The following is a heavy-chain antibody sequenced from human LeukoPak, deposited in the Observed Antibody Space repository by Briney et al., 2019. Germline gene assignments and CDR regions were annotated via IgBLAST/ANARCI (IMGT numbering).Heavy chain of an antibody. D-gene: IGHD3-22*01. Sequence: PGGSLRLSCAASGFTFSSYAMSWVRQAPGKGLEWVPVISGSGGSTYYADSVKGRFTISRDNAKNSLYLQMNSLRAEDTAVYYCARSLYYDSSGYYYSALDYWGQGTLVTVSS. V-gene: IGHV3-23*01. CDR1: GFTFSSYA. CDR3: ARSLYYDSSGYYYSALDY. CDR2: ISGSGGST. J-gene: IGHJ4*02.